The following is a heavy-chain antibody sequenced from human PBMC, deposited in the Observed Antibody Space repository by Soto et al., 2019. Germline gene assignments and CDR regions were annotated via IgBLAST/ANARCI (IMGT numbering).Heavy chain of an antibody. J-gene: IGHJ6*02. CDR1: GYTLTELS. CDR2: FDPEDGET. CDR3: ATVKEYYNGMDV. Sequence: ASVKVSCKVSGYTLTELSMHWVRQAPGKGLEWMGGFDPEDGETIYAQKFQGRVTMTEDTSTDTAYMELSSLRSEDTAVYYCATVKEYYNGMDVWRQRTTVTVSS. V-gene: IGHV1-24*01.